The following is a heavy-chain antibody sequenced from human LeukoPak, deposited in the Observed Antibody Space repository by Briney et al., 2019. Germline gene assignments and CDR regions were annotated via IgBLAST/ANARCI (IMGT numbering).Heavy chain of an antibody. CDR1: GFTFSSYG. CDR2: IRYDGSNK. Sequence: GGSLRLSCVASGFTFSSYGMHWVRQAPGKGLEWVSLIRYDGSNKYYADSVKGRLTISRDNSKNTLYLQMNSLRAEDTAVYYCANQDSTEYSYYFDFWGQGTLVTVSS. V-gene: IGHV3-30*02. J-gene: IGHJ4*02. D-gene: IGHD2/OR15-2a*01. CDR3: ANQDSTEYSYYFDF.